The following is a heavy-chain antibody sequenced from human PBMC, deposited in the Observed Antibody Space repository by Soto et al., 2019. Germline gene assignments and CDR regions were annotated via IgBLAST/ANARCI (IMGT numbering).Heavy chain of an antibody. D-gene: IGHD3-10*01. CDR3: VRWSFLDY. CDR2: ISGSDGKT. Sequence: GGSLRLSCAASGFSFISYAMSWVRQAPGKGLEWVSTISGSDGKTFYADSVKGRFSISRDTSKNMLYLQMNNLRGDDTAVYYCVRWSFLDYWGQGTRVTVSS. CDR1: GFSFISYA. J-gene: IGHJ4*02. V-gene: IGHV3-23*01.